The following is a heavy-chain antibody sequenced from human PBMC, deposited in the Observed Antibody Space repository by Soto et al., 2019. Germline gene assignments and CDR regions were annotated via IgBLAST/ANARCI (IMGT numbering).Heavy chain of an antibody. CDR1: GGTFSSYA. Sequence: SVKVSCKASGGTFSSYAISWVRQAPGQGLEWMGGIIPIFGTANYAQKFQGRVTITADESTSTAYMELSSLRSEDTAVYYCARRGYYDSSGYSPFDYWGQGTLVTVSS. CDR3: ARRGYYDSSGYSPFDY. CDR2: IIPIFGTA. D-gene: IGHD3-22*01. V-gene: IGHV1-69*13. J-gene: IGHJ4*02.